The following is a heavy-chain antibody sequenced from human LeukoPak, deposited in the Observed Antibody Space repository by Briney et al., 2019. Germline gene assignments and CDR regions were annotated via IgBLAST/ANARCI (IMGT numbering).Heavy chain of an antibody. CDR2: IKQDGSEK. J-gene: IGHJ4*02. CDR1: GFTFSSDW. V-gene: IGHV3-7*03. D-gene: IGHD5-12*01. Sequence: PGGSLRLSCAASGFTFSSDWMSWVRQAPGKGLEWVGNIKQDGSEKYYVDSVKGRFTISRDNTKNSLYLQMNSLRAEATAVYYCARRGYGTIDYWGQGTLVTVSS. CDR3: ARRGYGTIDY.